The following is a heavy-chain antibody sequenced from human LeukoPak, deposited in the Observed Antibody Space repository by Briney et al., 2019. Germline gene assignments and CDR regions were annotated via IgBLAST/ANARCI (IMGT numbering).Heavy chain of an antibody. CDR3: ARDLGYGMDV. J-gene: IGHJ6*02. CDR1: GFTFSSYE. Sequence: GGCLRPSCAASGFTFSSYEMNWVRQAAGKGLEWVSYISSSGSTIYYADSVKGRFTISRDNAKNSLYLQINSLRAEDTAVYYCARDLGYGMDVWGQGTTVTVSS. CDR2: ISSSGSTI. V-gene: IGHV3-48*03.